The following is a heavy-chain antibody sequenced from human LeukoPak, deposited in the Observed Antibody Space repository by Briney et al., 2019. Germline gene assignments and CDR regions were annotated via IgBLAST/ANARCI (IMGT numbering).Heavy chain of an antibody. V-gene: IGHV3-33*01. CDR1: GFTFSSYG. J-gene: IGHJ6*02. CDR3: ARDRYCSSTSCLYYGMDV. CDR2: IWYDGSNK. Sequence: PGRSLRLSCAASGFTFSSYGMHWVRPAPGKGLEWVAVIWYDGSNKYYADSVKGRFTISRDNSKNTLYLQMNSLRAEDTAVYYCARDRYCSSTSCLYYGMDVWGQGTTVTVSS. D-gene: IGHD2-2*01.